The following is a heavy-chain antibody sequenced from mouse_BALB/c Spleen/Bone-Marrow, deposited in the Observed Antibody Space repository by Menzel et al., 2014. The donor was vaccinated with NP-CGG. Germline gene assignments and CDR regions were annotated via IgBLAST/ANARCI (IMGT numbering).Heavy chain of an antibody. CDR1: GFTFSDYY. CDR2: ISNGGGST. CDR3: ASTYYGNPFAY. J-gene: IGHJ3*01. V-gene: IGHV5-12*02. D-gene: IGHD2-10*01. Sequence: EVKLVESGGGLVQPGGSLKLSCATSGFTFSDYYMYLVRQTPEKRLEWVAYISNGGGSTYYPDTVKGRFTISRDNAKNTLYLQMSRLKSEDTAMYYCASTYYGNPFAYWGQGTLVTVSA.